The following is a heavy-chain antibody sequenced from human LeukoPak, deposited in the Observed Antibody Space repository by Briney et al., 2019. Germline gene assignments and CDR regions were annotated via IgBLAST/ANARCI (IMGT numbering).Heavy chain of an antibody. CDR3: ASVRRDGYLDY. D-gene: IGHD5-24*01. J-gene: IGHJ4*02. V-gene: IGHV4-59*01. Sequence: SETLSLTCTVSGGSISSYYWSWIRQPPGKGLEWIGYIYYSGSTNYNPSLKSRVTISVDTSKNQFSLKLSSVTAADTAVYYCASVRRDGYLDYWGQGTLVTVSS. CDR2: IYYSGST. CDR1: GGSISSYY.